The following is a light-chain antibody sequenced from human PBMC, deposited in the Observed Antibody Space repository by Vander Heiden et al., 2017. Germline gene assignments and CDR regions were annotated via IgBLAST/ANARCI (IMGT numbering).Light chain of an antibody. J-gene: IGKJ4*01. CDR3: QQDDNLPHS. CDR2: YAS. V-gene: IGKV1-33*01. Sequence: IQITQSPSSLSASVGDRVTLPCQASQDISNYLNWYQQKPGKAPQLLIYYASNRETGVPSRFSGSGSGTDFTFTISSLEPEDVATYYCQQDDNLPHSFGEGTKVEIK. CDR1: QDISNY.